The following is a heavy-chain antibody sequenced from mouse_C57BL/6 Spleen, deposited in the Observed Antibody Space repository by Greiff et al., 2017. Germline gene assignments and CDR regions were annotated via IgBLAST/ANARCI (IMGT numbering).Heavy chain of an antibody. J-gene: IGHJ4*01. CDR2: IHPNSGST. CDR1: GYTFTSYW. V-gene: IGHV1-64*01. D-gene: IGHD1-1*01. CDR3: ARGGYYGSGYYAMDY. Sequence: VQLQQSGAELVKPGASVKLSCKASGYTFTSYWMHWVKQRPGQGLEWIGMIHPNSGSTNYNEKFKSKATLTVDKSSSTAYMQLSSLTSEDSAVYYCARGGYYGSGYYAMDYWGQGTSVTVSS.